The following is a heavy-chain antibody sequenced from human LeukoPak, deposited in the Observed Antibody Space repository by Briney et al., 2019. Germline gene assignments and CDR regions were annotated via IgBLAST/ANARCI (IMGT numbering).Heavy chain of an antibody. D-gene: IGHD4-23*01. V-gene: IGHV4-59*01. CDR3: ARDPYGDNAFDY. CDR2: IYYSGST. CDR1: GASISSYY. J-gene: IGHJ4*02. Sequence: SETLSLTCSVSGASISSYYWSWIRQPPGKGLEWIGYIYYSGSTNYNPSLKSRVTISVDTSKNQFSLKLSSVTAADTAVYYCARDPYGDNAFDYWGQGTLVTVSS.